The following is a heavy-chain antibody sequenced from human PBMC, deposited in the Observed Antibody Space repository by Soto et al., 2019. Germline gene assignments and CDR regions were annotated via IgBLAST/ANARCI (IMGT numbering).Heavy chain of an antibody. J-gene: IGHJ5*02. CDR2: ISHSGIT. CDR1: GGSITSANW. V-gene: IGHV4-4*02. CDR3: ARVLRGWFDP. Sequence: KPSETLSLTRAVSGGSITSANWWTWVRQPPGGGLEWIGEISHSGITNYKASLKSRVTMSVDKTKNDVSLKLTSVTAADTAVYYCARVLRGWFDPWGQGTPVTVSS.